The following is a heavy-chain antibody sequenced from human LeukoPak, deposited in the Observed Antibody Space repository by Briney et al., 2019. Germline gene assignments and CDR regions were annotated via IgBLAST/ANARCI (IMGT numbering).Heavy chain of an antibody. Sequence: GGSLRLSCAASGFTFSSYAMSWVRQAPGKGLEWVSAISGSGGSTYYADSVKGRFTISRDNSKNTLYLQMNSLRAEDTAVYYCAKDKVVLMVYEEDYFDYGGQEPLVTVSS. D-gene: IGHD2-8*01. CDR3: AKDKVVLMVYEEDYFDY. J-gene: IGHJ4*02. CDR1: GFTFSSYA. CDR2: ISGSGGST. V-gene: IGHV3-23*01.